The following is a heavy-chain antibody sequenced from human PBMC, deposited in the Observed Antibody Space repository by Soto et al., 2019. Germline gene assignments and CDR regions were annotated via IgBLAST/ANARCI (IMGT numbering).Heavy chain of an antibody. CDR2: ISSSSSTI. CDR1: GFTFSSYS. J-gene: IGHJ6*02. CDR3: ARDARRGHYYYYYGMDV. V-gene: IGHV3-48*02. Sequence: GGSLRLSCAASGFTFSSYSMNWVRQAPWKGLEWVSYISSSSSTIYYADSVKGRFTISRDNAKNSLYLQMNSLRDEDTAVYYCARDARRGHYYYYYGMDVWGQGTTVTVSS.